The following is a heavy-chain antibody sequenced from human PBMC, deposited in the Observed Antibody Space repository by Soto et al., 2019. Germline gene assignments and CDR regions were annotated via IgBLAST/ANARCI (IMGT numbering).Heavy chain of an antibody. CDR2: ISHTGGTT. CDR3: VKNQGSAWYFDY. Sequence: EVQLLESGGGLVQPGGSLRLSCAASGFTFSNYAMSWVRQAPGKGLEWVSSISHTGGTTYYADSVKGRFTSSRDNSKNTLYLPMNVQRAEDTAVYFCVKNQGSAWYFDYWGQGTLVTVSS. J-gene: IGHJ4*02. V-gene: IGHV3-23*01. D-gene: IGHD6-19*01. CDR1: GFTFSNYA.